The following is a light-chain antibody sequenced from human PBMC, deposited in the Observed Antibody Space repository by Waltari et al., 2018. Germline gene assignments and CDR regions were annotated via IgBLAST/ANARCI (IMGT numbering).Light chain of an antibody. J-gene: IGLJ3*02. CDR3: QTGGHGTWV. Sequence: QLVLTQSPSASASLGASVKLTCTLTSWPSTNILPWLQQHPAKGPRYLMNVNSDGSHNKGVGIPDRFSGSSSGAERYLTISSLQSEDEADYYCQTGGHGTWVFGGGTRLTVL. CDR2: VNSDGSH. CDR1: SWPSTNI. V-gene: IGLV4-69*01.